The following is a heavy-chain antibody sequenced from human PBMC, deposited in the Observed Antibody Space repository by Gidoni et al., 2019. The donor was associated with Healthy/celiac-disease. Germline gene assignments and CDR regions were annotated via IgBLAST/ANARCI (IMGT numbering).Heavy chain of an antibody. J-gene: IGHJ5*02. CDR2: MNPNSGNT. CDR1: GYTFTSYD. V-gene: IGHV1-8*01. CDR3: ARGYDILTGYHNWFDP. D-gene: IGHD3-9*01. Sequence: QVQLVQSGAEVKKPGASVKVSCKASGYTFTSYDINWVRQATGQGLEWMGWMNPNSGNTGYAQKFQGRVTMTRNTSISTAYMELSSLRSEDTAVYYCARGYDILTGYHNWFDPWGQGTLVTVSS.